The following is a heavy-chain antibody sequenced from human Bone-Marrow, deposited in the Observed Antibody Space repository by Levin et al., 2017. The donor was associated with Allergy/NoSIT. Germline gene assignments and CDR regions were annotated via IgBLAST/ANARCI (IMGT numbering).Heavy chain of an antibody. V-gene: IGHV3-23*01. D-gene: IGHD2-21*02. CDR3: AKEGSDCCTRYDH. CDR2: ISANGIYI. Sequence: SGGSLRLSCAASGFDFSAYAMSWVRQVPGQGLQWVSSISANGIYIYDTDSVKGRFVISRDNSKNTVFLHMTSLRAGDTAIYYCAKEGSDCCTRYDHWGQGALVTVSS. CDR1: GFDFSAYA. J-gene: IGHJ4*02.